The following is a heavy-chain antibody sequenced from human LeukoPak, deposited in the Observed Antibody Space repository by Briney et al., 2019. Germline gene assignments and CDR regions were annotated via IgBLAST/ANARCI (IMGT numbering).Heavy chain of an antibody. J-gene: IGHJ4*02. CDR3: ATVRGCGGDCYYNDY. Sequence: PGGSLRLSCAASGFTFRSYGMHWVRQAPGKGLEWVAIIWYDGSNKYYADSVKGRITISRDNSKNTLYLQMNSLRAEDTAVYYCATVRGCGGDCYYNDYWGQGTLVTVSS. V-gene: IGHV3-33*01. CDR1: GFTFRSYG. CDR2: IWYDGSNK. D-gene: IGHD2-21*02.